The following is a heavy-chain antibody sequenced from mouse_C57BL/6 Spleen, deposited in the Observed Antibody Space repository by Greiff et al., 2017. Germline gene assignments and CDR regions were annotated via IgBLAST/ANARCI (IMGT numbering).Heavy chain of an antibody. CDR2: ISSGGGYI. CDR1: GFTFSSYA. Sequence: EVQVVESGEGLVKPGGSLKLSCAASGFTFSSYAMSWVRQTPEKRLEWVAYISSGGGYIYYADTVKGRFTISRDNARNTLYLKMNSLKSEDTAMYYCTRDGVDCDNYFLDYWGQGTSLTVSS. V-gene: IGHV5-9-1*02. D-gene: IGHD2-1*01. J-gene: IGHJ2*02. CDR3: TRDGVDCDNYFLDY.